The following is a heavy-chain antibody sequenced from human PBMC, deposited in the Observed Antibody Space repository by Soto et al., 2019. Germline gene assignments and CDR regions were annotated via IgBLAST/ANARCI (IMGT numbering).Heavy chain of an antibody. CDR3: ARRRGDY. Sequence: QVQLQESGPGLVKPSETLSLTCSVSGASISSYYWSWIRQPPGKGLEWIGYIYYSGSTNYNPSLKSRVTISVDTSKNQFSLKLSSVTASDTAVYYCARRRGDYWGQGTLVTVSS. J-gene: IGHJ4*02. V-gene: IGHV4-59*08. CDR2: IYYSGST. CDR1: GASISSYY.